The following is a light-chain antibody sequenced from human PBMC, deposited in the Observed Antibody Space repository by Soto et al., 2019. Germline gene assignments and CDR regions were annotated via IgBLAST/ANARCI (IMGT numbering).Light chain of an antibody. Sequence: EIVLTQSPPTLSLSPGERATLSCRASQSVDSHLTWYQQKPGQAPRLLIYDASNRATGIPARFSGSGSGTDFPITISSLEPEYFAVYFCQQRTNWRLTFGGGTKVEIK. V-gene: IGKV3-11*01. CDR2: DAS. CDR3: QQRTNWRLT. CDR1: QSVDSH. J-gene: IGKJ4*01.